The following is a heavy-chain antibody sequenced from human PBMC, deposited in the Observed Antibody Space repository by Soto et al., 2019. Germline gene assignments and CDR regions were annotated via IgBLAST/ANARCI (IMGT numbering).Heavy chain of an antibody. D-gene: IGHD2-2*01. CDR2: ISSISTTI. CDR1: GFTSTRYS. CDR3: ARNVAVVPAAMGEYYYYYGLDV. J-gene: IGHJ6*02. Sequence: SLRLSCAASGFTSTRYSMNWVRQAPGKGLEWVSYISSISTTIYYADSVKGRFTISRDNAKKSLYLQMNSLRDEDTAVYYCARNVAVVPAAMGEYYYYYGLDVWGQGT. V-gene: IGHV3-48*02.